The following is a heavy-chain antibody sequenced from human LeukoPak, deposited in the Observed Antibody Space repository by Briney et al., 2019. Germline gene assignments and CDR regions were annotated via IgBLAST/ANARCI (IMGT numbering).Heavy chain of an antibody. CDR2: INHSGST. D-gene: IGHD3-22*01. J-gene: IGHJ4*02. CDR1: GGSFRGYY. V-gene: IGHV4-34*01. CDR3: ARVGRVYYNSSGYYNY. Sequence: SETLSLTCAVSGGSFRGYYWSWIRQPPGKGLEWIGEINHSGSTNYNPSLKSRVTISVDTSKNQFSLKLSSVTAADTAVYYCARVGRVYYNSSGYYNYWGQGTLVTVSS.